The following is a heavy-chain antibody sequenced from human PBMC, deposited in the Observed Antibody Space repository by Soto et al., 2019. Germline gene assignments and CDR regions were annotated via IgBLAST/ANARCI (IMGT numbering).Heavy chain of an antibody. D-gene: IGHD3-22*01. CDR2: INHSGST. J-gene: IGHJ5*02. CDR3: ARGGYYYDSSGYRTYNWFDP. CDR1: GGSFSGYY. V-gene: IGHV4-34*01. Sequence: QVQLQQWGAGLLKPSETLFLTCAVYGGSFSGYYWSWIRQPPGKGLEWIGEINHSGSTNYNPSLKSRVTISVDTSKNQFSLKLSSVTAADTAVYYCARGGYYYDSSGYRTYNWFDPWGQGTLVTVSS.